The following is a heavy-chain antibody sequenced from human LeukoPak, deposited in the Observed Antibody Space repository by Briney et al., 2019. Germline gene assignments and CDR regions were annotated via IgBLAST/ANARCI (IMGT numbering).Heavy chain of an antibody. CDR1: GGTFSSYA. CDR2: IIPIFGTA. D-gene: IGHD3-22*01. Sequence: SVKVSCKASGGTFSSYAISWVRQAPGQGLEWMRGIIPIFGTANYAQKFQGRVTITTDESTSTAYMELSSLRSEDTAVYYCASDDYYDSSGSPNPPFQHWGQGTLVTVSS. J-gene: IGHJ1*01. V-gene: IGHV1-69*05. CDR3: ASDDYYDSSGSPNPPFQH.